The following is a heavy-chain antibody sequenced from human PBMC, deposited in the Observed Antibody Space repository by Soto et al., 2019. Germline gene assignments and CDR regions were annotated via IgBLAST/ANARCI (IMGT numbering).Heavy chain of an antibody. CDR3: AKGPSIAVAGPLFDY. V-gene: IGHV3-23*01. CDR2: ISGSGGST. D-gene: IGHD6-19*01. Sequence: LGGSLRLSCAASGFTFSSYARSWVRHAPGKGLEWVSAISGSGGSTYYADSVKGRFTISRDNSKNTLYLQMNSLRAEDTAVYYCAKGPSIAVAGPLFDYWGQGTLVTVSS. CDR1: GFTFSSYA. J-gene: IGHJ4*02.